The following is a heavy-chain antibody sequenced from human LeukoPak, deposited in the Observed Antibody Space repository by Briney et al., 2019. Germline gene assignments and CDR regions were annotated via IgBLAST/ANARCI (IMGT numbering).Heavy chain of an antibody. CDR2: IYTSGST. CDR1: GGSVSSGTYY. CDR3: AREGAARNFGY. V-gene: IGHV4-61*02. J-gene: IGHJ4*02. D-gene: IGHD6-6*01. Sequence: SETLSLTCTVSGGSVSSGTYYWTWIRQPAGKGLEWIGRIYTSGSTNFNPSLKSRVSISLDTSQNQFSLKVSTVTAADTAVYYCAREGAARNFGYWGQGILVTVS.